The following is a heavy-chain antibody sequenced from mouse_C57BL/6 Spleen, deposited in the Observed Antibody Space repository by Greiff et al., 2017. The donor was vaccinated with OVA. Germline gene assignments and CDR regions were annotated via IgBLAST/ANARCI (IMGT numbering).Heavy chain of an antibody. CDR3: ASWAGYSNYFDY. V-gene: IGHV1-26*01. Sequence: EVQLQQSGPELVKPGASVKISCKASGYTFTDYYMNWVKQSHGKSLEWIGDINPNNGGTSYNQKFKGKATLTVDKSSSTAYMELRSLTSEDSAVDYCASWAGYSNYFDYWGQGTTLTVSS. J-gene: IGHJ2*01. D-gene: IGHD2-3*01. CDR2: INPNNGGT. CDR1: GYTFTDYY.